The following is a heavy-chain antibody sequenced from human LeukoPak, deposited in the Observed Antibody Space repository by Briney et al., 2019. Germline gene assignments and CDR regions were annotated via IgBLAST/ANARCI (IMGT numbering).Heavy chain of an antibody. V-gene: IGHV4-59*01. Sequence: PSETLSLTCTVSGGSISSYYWSWIRQPPGKGLEWIGYIYYSGSTSYNPSLKSRVTISVDTSKNQFSLKLSSVTAADTAVYYCARAGPSSAFDIWGQGTMVTVSS. CDR2: IYYSGST. J-gene: IGHJ3*02. CDR3: ARAGPSSAFDI. D-gene: IGHD1-1*01. CDR1: GGSISSYY.